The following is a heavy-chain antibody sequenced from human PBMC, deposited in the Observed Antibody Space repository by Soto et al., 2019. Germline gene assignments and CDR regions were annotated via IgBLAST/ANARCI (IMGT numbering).Heavy chain of an antibody. CDR3: ARESSAGYSSAWYGPPDY. Sequence: EVQLVESGGGPVKPGGSLRLSCAASGFTFSSYSMNWVRQAPGKGLEWVSCISSSSSYIYYADSVKGRFTISRDNAKNSRYLQMSSLRAEDTAVYYCARESSAGYSSAWYGPPDYWGQGTLVTVSS. CDR2: ISSSSSYI. CDR1: GFTFSSYS. J-gene: IGHJ4*02. D-gene: IGHD6-19*01. V-gene: IGHV3-21*06.